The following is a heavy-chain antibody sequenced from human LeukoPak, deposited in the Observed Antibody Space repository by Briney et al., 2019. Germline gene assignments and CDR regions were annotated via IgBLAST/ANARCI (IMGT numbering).Heavy chain of an antibody. CDR2: IYYSGST. CDR3: ARARSLYYYDD. CDR1: GGSITRSQYY. V-gene: IGHV4-61*05. J-gene: IGHJ4*02. Sequence: SETLSLTCSVSGGSITRSQYYWGWVRQPPGKGLEWIGYIYYSGSTNYNPSLKSRVTISVDTSKNQFSLKLSSVTAADTAVYYCARARSLYYYDDWGQGTLVTVSS. D-gene: IGHD2-8*01.